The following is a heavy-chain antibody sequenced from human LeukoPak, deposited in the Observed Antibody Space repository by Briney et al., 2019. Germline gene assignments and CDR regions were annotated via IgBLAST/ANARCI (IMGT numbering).Heavy chain of an antibody. V-gene: IGHV1-46*01. Sequence: ASVKVSCKASGYTFSSYYIHWLRQAPGQGLEWMGIINPSAGSTTYAQNLQGRVTMTRDTSTSTVYVELSRLTSDDTAVYYCAGGKGDGYNLGTFDIWGQGTMVTVSS. CDR3: AGGKGDGYNLGTFDI. CDR2: INPSAGST. J-gene: IGHJ3*02. CDR1: GYTFSSYY. D-gene: IGHD5-24*01.